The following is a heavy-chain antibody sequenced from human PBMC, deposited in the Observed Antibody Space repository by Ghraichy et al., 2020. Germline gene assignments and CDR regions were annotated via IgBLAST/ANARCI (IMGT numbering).Heavy chain of an antibody. CDR2: INPNSGGT. D-gene: IGHD1-7*01. V-gene: IGHV1-2*02. Sequence: ASVKVSCKASGYTFTAYSMHWMRQAPGHGLGWMGWINPNSGGTNYAQKFQGRVTMNRDTSISTAYMELRRLRSDDTAVYYCARVRITGTPDYWGQGTLVTVHS. J-gene: IGHJ4*02. CDR1: GYTFTAYS. CDR3: ARVRITGTPDY.